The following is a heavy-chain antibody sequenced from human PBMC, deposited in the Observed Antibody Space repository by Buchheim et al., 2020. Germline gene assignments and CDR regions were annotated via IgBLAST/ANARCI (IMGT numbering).Heavy chain of an antibody. V-gene: IGHV3-48*01. Sequence: EVQLVESGGGLVQPGGSLRLSCAASGFTFSSYSMNWVRQAPGKGLEWVSYISSSSSTIYYADFVKGRFTISRDNAKNSLYLQMNSLRAEDTAVYYCAKVFDSSAYYYGDAFDIWGQGT. J-gene: IGHJ3*02. D-gene: IGHD3-22*01. CDR2: ISSSSSTI. CDR1: GFTFSSYS. CDR3: AKVFDSSAYYYGDAFDI.